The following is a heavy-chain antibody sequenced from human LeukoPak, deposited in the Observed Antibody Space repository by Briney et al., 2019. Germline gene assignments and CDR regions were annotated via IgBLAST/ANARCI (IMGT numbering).Heavy chain of an antibody. CDR3: HSDASGRP. CDR1: GFTLSGSG. V-gene: IGHV3-73*01. CDR2: ISDKAGNYAT. J-gene: IGHJ4*02. Sequence: GGSLRLSCAASGFTLSGSGVYWVRQASGKGLEWVGHISDKAGNYATAYLESVKGRFTMSRDDSQNTAYLQMNSLKTDDSAVYYCHSDASGRPWGQGTLVTVSS. D-gene: IGHD3-10*01.